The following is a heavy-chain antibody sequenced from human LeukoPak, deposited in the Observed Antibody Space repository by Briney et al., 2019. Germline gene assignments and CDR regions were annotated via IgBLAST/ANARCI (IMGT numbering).Heavy chain of an antibody. J-gene: IGHJ1*01. Sequence: GRSLRLSCAASGFTFDDYAMHWVRQAPGKGLEWVSGISWNSGSIGYADSVKGRFTISRDNAKNSLYLQMNSLRAEDTALYYCAKSTIFGVVIEYFQHWSQGTLVTVSS. CDR3: AKSTIFGVVIEYFQH. CDR1: GFTFDDYA. D-gene: IGHD3-3*01. V-gene: IGHV3-9*01. CDR2: ISWNSGSI.